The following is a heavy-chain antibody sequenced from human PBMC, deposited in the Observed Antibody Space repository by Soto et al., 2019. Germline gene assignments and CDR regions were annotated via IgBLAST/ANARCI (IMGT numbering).Heavy chain of an antibody. CDR3: AKLHPLGYSYGYTYFDY. CDR2: ISGSGGST. Sequence: PGGSLRLSCAASGFTFSSYAMSWVRQAPGKGLEWVSAISGSGGSTYYADSVKGRFTISRDNSKNTLYLQMNSLRAEDTAVYYRAKLHPLGYSYGYTYFDYWGQGTLVTVSS. CDR1: GFTFSSYA. D-gene: IGHD5-18*01. J-gene: IGHJ4*02. V-gene: IGHV3-23*01.